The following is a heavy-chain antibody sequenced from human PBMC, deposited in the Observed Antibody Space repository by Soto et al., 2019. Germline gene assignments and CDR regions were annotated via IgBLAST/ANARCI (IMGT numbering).Heavy chain of an antibody. Sequence: PGGSLRLSCAASGFIFDDYAMHWVRQAPGKGLEWVSVISGNSGSLGYADSVKGRFTISRDNAKNSLYLQMNSLRAEDTAVYYCAKWVVDTAMAGYYYFGMDVWGQGTTVTVSS. CDR2: ISGNSGSL. D-gene: IGHD5-18*01. CDR1: GFIFDDYA. J-gene: IGHJ6*02. CDR3: AKWVVDTAMAGYYYFGMDV. V-gene: IGHV3-9*01.